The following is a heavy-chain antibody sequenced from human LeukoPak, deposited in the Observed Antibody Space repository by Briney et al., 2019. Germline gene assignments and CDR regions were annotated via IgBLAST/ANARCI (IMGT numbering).Heavy chain of an antibody. D-gene: IGHD3-9*01. V-gene: IGHV3-9*01. Sequence: PGGSLRLSCAASGFTFDDYAMHWVRQAPGKGLEWVSGITWNSGSIGYADSVKGRFTISRDNAKNSLYLQMISLRAEDTALYYCAKATYYDIMTGSHFDYWGQGTLVTVSS. J-gene: IGHJ4*02. CDR2: ITWNSGSI. CDR3: AKATYYDIMTGSHFDY. CDR1: GFTFDDYA.